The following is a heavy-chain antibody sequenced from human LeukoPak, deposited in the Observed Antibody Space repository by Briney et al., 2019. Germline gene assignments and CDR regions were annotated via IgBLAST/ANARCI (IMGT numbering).Heavy chain of an antibody. D-gene: IGHD1-26*01. CDR3: ARENSGSYREFDY. Sequence: SETLSLTCTLSGGSLSSYYWSWIRQPAGKGLEWIGRIYTSGSTNYNASLKSGVSMSVDTSKNQFSLKLSSVTAADTAVFYCARENSGSYREFDYWGQGTLVTVSS. CDR1: GGSLSSYY. V-gene: IGHV4-4*07. J-gene: IGHJ4*02. CDR2: IYTSGST.